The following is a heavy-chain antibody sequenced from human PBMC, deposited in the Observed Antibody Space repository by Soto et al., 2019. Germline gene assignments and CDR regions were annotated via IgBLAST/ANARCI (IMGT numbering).Heavy chain of an antibody. J-gene: IGHJ6*02. CDR2: INPNSGGT. V-gene: IGHV1-2*04. D-gene: IGHD3-10*01. CDR3: ARAGALWFGELFDYYYGMDV. Sequence: ASVKVSCKASGYTFTGYYMHWVRQAPGQGLEWMGWINPNSGGTNYAQKFQGWVTMTRDTSISTAYMELSRLRSDDTAVYYCARAGALWFGELFDYYYGMDVWGQGTTVTVSS. CDR1: GYTFTGYY.